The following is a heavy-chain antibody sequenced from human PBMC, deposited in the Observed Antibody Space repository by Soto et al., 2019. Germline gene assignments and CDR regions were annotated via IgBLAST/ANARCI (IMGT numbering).Heavy chain of an antibody. Sequence: QVQLVQSGAEVKKPGSSVKVSCKASGGTFSSYTISWVRQAPGQGLEWMGRIVPILGIANYAQKFQGRVTITADKSTSTAYMELSSLRSEDTAVYYCAREIAARPGSRYFDYWGQGTLVTVSS. CDR3: AREIAARPGSRYFDY. CDR1: GGTFSSYT. J-gene: IGHJ4*02. V-gene: IGHV1-69*08. D-gene: IGHD6-6*01. CDR2: IVPILGIA.